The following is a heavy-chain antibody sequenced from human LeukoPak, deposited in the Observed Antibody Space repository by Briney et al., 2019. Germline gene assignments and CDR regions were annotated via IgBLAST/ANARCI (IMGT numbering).Heavy chain of an antibody. CDR2: INPSGGST. CDR3: ARSGYSSGWVDY. Sequence: ASVQVSCTASGYTFTRYYMHWVRQAPGQGLEWMGIINPSGGSTRYAQMFQGRVTITRDTSTSTVYMELSSLRSEDTAVYYCARSGYSSGWVDYWGQGTLVTVSS. CDR1: GYTFTRYY. V-gene: IGHV1-46*01. J-gene: IGHJ4*02. D-gene: IGHD6-19*01.